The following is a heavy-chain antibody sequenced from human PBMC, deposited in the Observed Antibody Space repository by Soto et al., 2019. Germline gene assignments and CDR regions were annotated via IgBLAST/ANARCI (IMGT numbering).Heavy chain of an antibody. V-gene: IGHV4-59*01. D-gene: IGHD6-13*01. CDR2: IYYSGST. CDR3: ARGGQLLARGYFDY. CDR1: GGSISSYY. J-gene: IGHJ4*02. Sequence: QVQLQESGPGLVKPSETLSLTCTVSGGSISSYYWSWIRQPPGKGLEWIGYIYYSGSTNYNPSLKSRVTISVDTSKNQFSLKLSSVTAADTAVYYCARGGQLLARGYFDYWGQGTLVTVSS.